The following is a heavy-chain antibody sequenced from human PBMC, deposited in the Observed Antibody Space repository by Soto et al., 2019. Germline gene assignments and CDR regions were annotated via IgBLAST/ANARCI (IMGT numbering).Heavy chain of an antibody. CDR1: GYTFTRYG. V-gene: IGHV1-18*01. Sequence: QVQLVQSGAEVKKPGASVKVSCKASGYTFTRYGISWVQQAPGQGLEWMGWISAYNGNTNYAQKLQGRVTMTTDTSTSTAYMELRSLRSDDTAVYYCARGWSYYEDVIHGAFYIWGQGTMVTVSS. CDR3: ARGWSYYEDVIHGAFYI. J-gene: IGHJ3*02. CDR2: ISAYNGNT. D-gene: IGHD1-26*01.